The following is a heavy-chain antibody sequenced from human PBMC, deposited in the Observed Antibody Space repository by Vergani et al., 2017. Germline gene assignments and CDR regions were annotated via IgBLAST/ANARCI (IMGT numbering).Heavy chain of an antibody. D-gene: IGHD2-2*01. CDR1: GGSFSGYY. J-gene: IGHJ6*02. V-gene: IGHV4-34*01. CDR2: INHSGST. CDR3: ASGVPAARQDRDYYYCGMDV. Sequence: QVQLQQWGAGLLKPSETLSLTCAVYGGSFSGYYWSWIRQPPGTGLEWIGEINHSGSTNYNPSLKSRVTISVDTSKNQFSLELSSVTAADTAVYYCASGVPAARQDRDYYYCGMDVWGQGTTVTVSS.